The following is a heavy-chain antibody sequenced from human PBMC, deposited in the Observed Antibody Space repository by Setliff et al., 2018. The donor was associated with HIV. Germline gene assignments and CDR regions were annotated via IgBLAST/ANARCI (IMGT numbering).Heavy chain of an antibody. V-gene: IGHV4-31*03. J-gene: IGHJ4*02. CDR1: GASISSPNYY. CDR3: ASRCGGDF. D-gene: IGHD2-21*01. CDR2: IYDSGRS. Sequence: SETLSLTCTVSGASISSPNYYWSWIRQHPGKGLEFIGCIYDSGRSNYNPSLKSRVVISLDTSKNQFSLRLTSVTAADTAVYYCASRCGGDFWGRGTLVTVSS.